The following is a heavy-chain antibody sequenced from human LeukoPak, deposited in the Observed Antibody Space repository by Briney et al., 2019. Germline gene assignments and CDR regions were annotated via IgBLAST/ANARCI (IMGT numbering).Heavy chain of an antibody. CDR1: GGSVSSNTYH. J-gene: IGHJ4*02. CDR2: IYHTGAT. Sequence: SSETLSLTCSVSGGSVSSNTYHWSWIRQPPGKGLEWIGYIYHTGATNYNPSLKSRVTISLDTSKNQFSLNLSSVTAADTAVYFCARFKSSGWYYFDYWGQGTLVTVSS. D-gene: IGHD6-19*01. CDR3: ARFKSSGWYYFDY. V-gene: IGHV4-61*01.